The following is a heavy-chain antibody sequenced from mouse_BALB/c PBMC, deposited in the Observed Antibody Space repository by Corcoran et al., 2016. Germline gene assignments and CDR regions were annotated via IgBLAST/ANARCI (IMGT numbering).Heavy chain of an antibody. CDR1: GDTFTNYG. D-gene: IGHD2-10*01. Sequence: QIQLVQTGPELKKPGETVKISCKASGDTFTNYGMNWVKQAPGKGLKWMGWINTYTGEPTYADDFKGRFAFSLETSASTAYLQINNLKNEDTATYFCASSSYGNYVRYAMDYWGQGTSVTVSS. J-gene: IGHJ4*01. CDR3: ASSSYGNYVRYAMDY. V-gene: IGHV9-3-1*01. CDR2: INTYTGEP.